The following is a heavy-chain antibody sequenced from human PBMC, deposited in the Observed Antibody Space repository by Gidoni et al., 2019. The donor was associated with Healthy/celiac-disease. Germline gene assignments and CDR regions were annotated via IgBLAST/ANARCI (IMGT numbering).Heavy chain of an antibody. CDR2: INPSGST. D-gene: IGHD2-15*01. Sequence: QVQLQQWGAGLLKPSETLSLTCAVYGGSFSGYYWRWIRQPPGKGLEWIGEINPSGSTNYTPSLKSLVTISVDTSKNQFSLQLSSVTASDTAVYYCARGGGSGGGCSGGSCYSLHYWGQGTLVTVSS. J-gene: IGHJ4*02. CDR3: ARGGGSGGGCSGGSCYSLHY. CDR1: GGSFSGYY. V-gene: IGHV4-34*01.